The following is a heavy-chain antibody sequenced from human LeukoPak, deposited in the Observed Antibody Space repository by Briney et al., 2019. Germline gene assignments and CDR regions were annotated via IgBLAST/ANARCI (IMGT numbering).Heavy chain of an antibody. Sequence: GESLRLSCAASGFTFSSYAMHWVRQAPGKGLEWVAVISYDGSNNYYADSVKGRFTISRDNSKNTLYLQMNSLRAEDTAVYYCARDLTTGSGWFFDYWGQGTLVTVSS. D-gene: IGHD6-19*01. J-gene: IGHJ4*02. V-gene: IGHV3-30-3*01. CDR3: ARDLTTGSGWFFDY. CDR1: GFTFSSYA. CDR2: ISYDGSNN.